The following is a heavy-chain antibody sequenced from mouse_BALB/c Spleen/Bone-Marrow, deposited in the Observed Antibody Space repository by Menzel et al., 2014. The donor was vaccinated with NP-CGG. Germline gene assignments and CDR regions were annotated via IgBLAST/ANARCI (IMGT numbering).Heavy chain of an antibody. CDR3: ARALYYYGSSYYTMDY. J-gene: IGHJ4*01. Sequence: VQLQESGPGLVAPSQSLSIACTVSGFSLTSYGVHWVRQPPGKGLEWLGAIWAGGSTDYNSAHMSRLSISKDNSKSQVFLKMNSLQTDDTAMYYCARALYYYGSSYYTMDYWGQGTSVIVSS. CDR1: GFSLTSYG. V-gene: IGHV2-9*02. D-gene: IGHD1-1*01. CDR2: IWAGGST.